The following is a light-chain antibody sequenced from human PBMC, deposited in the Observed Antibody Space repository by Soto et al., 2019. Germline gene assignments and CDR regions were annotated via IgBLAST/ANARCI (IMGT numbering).Light chain of an antibody. CDR3: QKSYSGPLN. CDR1: QSISSY. J-gene: IGKJ4*01. V-gene: IGKV1-39*01. CDR2: AAS. Sequence: DIQMTQSPSSLSASVGARVTITCRASQSISSYLNWYQQKPGKAPKVLIYAASSLQSGVPSRFSGIGSGTDFTLSISSLQPEDFATYYCQKSYSGPLNCGGGNKGDIK.